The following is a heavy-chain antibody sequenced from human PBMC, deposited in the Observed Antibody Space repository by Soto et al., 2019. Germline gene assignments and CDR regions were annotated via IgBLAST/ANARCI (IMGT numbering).Heavy chain of an antibody. D-gene: IGHD3-10*01. CDR1: GGSISSGGYY. J-gene: IGHJ5*02. CDR2: IYYSGST. CDR3: ARSAIP. V-gene: IGHV4-31*03. Sequence: QVQLQESGPGLVKPSQTLSLTCTVSGGSISSGGYYWNWIRQHPGKGLEWIGYIYYSGSTYYNPSLKSRVSRPVDTSKNHFSLKLPSATAADTAVYYCARSAIPWGRRTLITVSS.